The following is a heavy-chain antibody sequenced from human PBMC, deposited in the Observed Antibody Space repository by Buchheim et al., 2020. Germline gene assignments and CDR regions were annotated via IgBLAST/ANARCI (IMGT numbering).Heavy chain of an antibody. Sequence: QVQLVQSGAEVKKPGSPVKVSCKASGGTLSYYSISWVRQAPGQGLEWMGRIIPVLGIANYAQKFQGRVTITADKSTSTAYMELISLRSEDTAVYYCATSRGQTLLWDYWGQGTL. CDR3: ATSRGQTLLWDY. V-gene: IGHV1-69*02. J-gene: IGHJ4*02. D-gene: IGHD3-10*01. CDR2: IIPVLGIA. CDR1: GGTLSYYS.